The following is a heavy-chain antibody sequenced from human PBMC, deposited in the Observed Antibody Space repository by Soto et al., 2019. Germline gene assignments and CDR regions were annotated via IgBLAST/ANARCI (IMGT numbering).Heavy chain of an antibody. J-gene: IGHJ3*02. Sequence: QVQLVQSGAEVKKPGSSVKVSCKASGGTFSTSSINWLRQAPGQRPEWMGNILPIFGTADYAQKFRDRVTNTAKKSTNTAYMEMRSLFSEAAAVYYCARGHEFGGNSDAFDIWGQGTVVTVSS. CDR1: GGTFSTSS. CDR2: ILPIFGTA. CDR3: ARGHEFGGNSDAFDI. V-gene: IGHV1-69*14. D-gene: IGHD3-10*01.